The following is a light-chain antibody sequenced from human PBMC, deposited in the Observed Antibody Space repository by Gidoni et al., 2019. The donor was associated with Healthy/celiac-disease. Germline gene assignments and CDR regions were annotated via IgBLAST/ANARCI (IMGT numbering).Light chain of an antibody. V-gene: IGKV3-20*01. Sequence: IVLTQYPGTLSLSPGERATLSCRASQSVSSSYLAWYQQKPGQAPRLLIYGASSRATGIPDRFSGSGSGTDFTLTISRLEPEDFAVYYCQQYGSSAGYTFGQGTKLEIK. CDR1: QSVSSSY. CDR2: GAS. CDR3: QQYGSSAGYT. J-gene: IGKJ2*01.